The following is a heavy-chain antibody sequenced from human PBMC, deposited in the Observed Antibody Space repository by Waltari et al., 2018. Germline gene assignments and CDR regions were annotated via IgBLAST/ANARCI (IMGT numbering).Heavy chain of an antibody. V-gene: IGHV3-30*02. J-gene: IGHJ4*02. CDR2: IRSDGSNI. D-gene: IGHD6-13*01. CDR1: GFPFSTSG. CDR3: ATYSASRGFNY. Sequence: QVQLVESGGGVVQPGESLRLSCSASGFPFSTSGLPWFRQAPGKGLEWVAYIRSDGSNINYADSVKGRFTISRDNSKNTLYLQMNSLRAEDTAVYYCATYSASRGFNYWGQGTLVTVSS.